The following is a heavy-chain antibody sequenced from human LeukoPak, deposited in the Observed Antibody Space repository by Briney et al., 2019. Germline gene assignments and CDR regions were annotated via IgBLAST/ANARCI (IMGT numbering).Heavy chain of an antibody. Sequence: GGSLRLSCAASGFTFNSFVMSWVRQAPGKGLEWVSTISGSGGGTFYADSVKGRFTISRDNSKNTLYLQMNSLRAEDTAVYYCAKDLKGYSDYDFSDYWDQGTLVTVSS. V-gene: IGHV3-23*01. CDR2: ISGSGGGT. CDR3: AKDLKGYSDYDFSDY. CDR1: GFTFNSFV. J-gene: IGHJ4*02. D-gene: IGHD5-12*01.